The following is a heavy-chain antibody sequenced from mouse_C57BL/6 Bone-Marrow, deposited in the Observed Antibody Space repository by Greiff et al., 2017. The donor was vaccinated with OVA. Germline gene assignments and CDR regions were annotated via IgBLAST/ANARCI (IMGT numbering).Heavy chain of an antibody. CDR2: ISSGGDYI. CDR3: TRDGYYAMDY. J-gene: IGHJ4*01. D-gene: IGHD2-3*01. CDR1: GFTFRSYS. V-gene: IGHV5-9-1*02. Sequence: DVAPVESGEGLIKPGGFLKTPRATSGFTFRSYSMFWVRQTPEKMLEWVAYISSGGDYIYYADTVKGRFTISRDNARNTLYLQMSSLKSEDTAMYYCTRDGYYAMDYWGQGTSVTVSS.